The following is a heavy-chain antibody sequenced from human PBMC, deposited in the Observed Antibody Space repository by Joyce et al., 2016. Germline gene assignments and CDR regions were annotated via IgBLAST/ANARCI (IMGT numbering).Heavy chain of an antibody. V-gene: IGHV3-74*01. CDR1: GFTFSSYW. J-gene: IGHJ6*02. D-gene: IGHD1-26*01. Sequence: EVQLVESGGGLVQPGGSLSLSCTASGFTFSSYWMHWVRQVSWKGRVGVSRISSDKSNTSHADSVKCRFPISRDNAKNTLYLHMNSLRTEDTAVYYCARTGGSYYDYYYYGLDVWGQGTTVIVSS. CDR2: ISSDKSNT. CDR3: ARTGGSYYDYYYYGLDV.